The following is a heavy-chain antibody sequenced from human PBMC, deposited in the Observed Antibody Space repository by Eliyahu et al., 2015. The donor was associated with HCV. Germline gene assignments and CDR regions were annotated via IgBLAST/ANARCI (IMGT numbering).Heavy chain of an antibody. CDR3: TSVGVKGGDLSPSDC. CDR2: IRGKANSDAT. Sequence: EVQVVESGGDLVQPGGSLKLSCAASGFNIXGSAXHWVRXPSGXGLXWVGRIRGKANSDATSYAASVKGRFTXSRDDSKNTVYLQMNSLKTEDTAVYYCTSVGVKGGDLSPSDCWGQGTLVTVSS. V-gene: IGHV3-73*02. J-gene: IGHJ4*02. D-gene: IGHD3-16*02. CDR1: GFNIXGSA.